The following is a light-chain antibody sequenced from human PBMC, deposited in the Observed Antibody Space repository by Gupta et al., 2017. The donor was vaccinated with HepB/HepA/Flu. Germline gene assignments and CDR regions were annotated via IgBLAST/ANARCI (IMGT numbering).Light chain of an antibody. CDR2: DAS. CDR1: QNVRTY. J-gene: IGKJ4*01. V-gene: IGKV3-11*01. CDR3: QQRSNWVT. Sequence: VLTQSPATLSLSPGERATLSCRASQNVRTYLAWYQQKPGQAPRLLIYDASTRATDIPARFSGSGSGKDFTLTISSLEPEDFAVYYCQQRSNWVTFGGGTKVEIK.